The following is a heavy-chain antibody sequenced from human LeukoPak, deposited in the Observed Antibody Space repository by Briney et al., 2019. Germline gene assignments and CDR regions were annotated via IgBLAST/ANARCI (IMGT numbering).Heavy chain of an antibody. J-gene: IGHJ4*02. CDR3: TTDGSTTLSNTFDY. Sequence: GGPLRLSCAASGFTFSDAWMNWVRLAPGKGLEWVGRIKSRNRDEPVDYAAPVKGRFTISRDDSKTKVYLQMNSLKTEDTAIYYCTTDGSTTLSNTFDYWGQGTLVTVSS. D-gene: IGHD1-26*01. CDR2: IKSRNRDEPV. CDR1: GFTFSDAW. V-gene: IGHV3-15*01.